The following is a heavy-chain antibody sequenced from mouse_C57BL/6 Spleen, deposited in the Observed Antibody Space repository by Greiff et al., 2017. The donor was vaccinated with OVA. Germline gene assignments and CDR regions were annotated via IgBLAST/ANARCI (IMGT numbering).Heavy chain of an antibody. CDR3: TRWTGGGGFDY. CDR1: GYTFTDYE. Sequence: VQLQQSGAELVRPGASVTLSCKASGYTFTDYEMHWVKQTPVHGLEWIGAIDPETGGTAYNQKFKGKAILTADKSSSTAYMELRSLTSEDSAVYYWTRWTGGGGFDYWGQGTTLTVSS. J-gene: IGHJ2*01. D-gene: IGHD4-1*01. CDR2: IDPETGGT. V-gene: IGHV1-15*01.